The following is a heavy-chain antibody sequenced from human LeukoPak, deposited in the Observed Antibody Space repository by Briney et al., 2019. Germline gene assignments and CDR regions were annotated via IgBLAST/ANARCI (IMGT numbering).Heavy chain of an antibody. V-gene: IGHV3-30*18. CDR2: ISYDSEGN. Sequence: PGGSLRLSCAASGFTFSSYSLNWVRQAPGKGLEWVAVISYDSEGNYHVDSVKGRFTISRDNSKNTLYLQMNSLRAEDTAVYYCAKDSGSWYFDYWGQGTLVTVSS. CDR3: AKDSGSWYFDY. CDR1: GFTFSSYS. J-gene: IGHJ4*02. D-gene: IGHD1-26*01.